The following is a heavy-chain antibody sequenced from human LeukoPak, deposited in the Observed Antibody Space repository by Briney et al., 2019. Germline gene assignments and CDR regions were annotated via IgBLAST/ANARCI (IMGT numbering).Heavy chain of an antibody. CDR3: AENGSADLNVDY. J-gene: IGHJ4*02. Sequence: SETLSLTCTVSGGSISSSNYYWTWIRQPPGKGLEWIGSIYYSGSAYYNPSLKSRVTISVDTSKNQFSLMLSSVTAADTAVYFFAENGSADLNVDYWGQGTLVTVSS. D-gene: IGHD1-1*01. CDR2: IYYSGSA. CDR1: GGSISSSNYY. V-gene: IGHV4-39*01.